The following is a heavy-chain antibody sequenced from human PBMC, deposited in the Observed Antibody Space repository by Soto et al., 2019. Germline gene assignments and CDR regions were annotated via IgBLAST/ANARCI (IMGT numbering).Heavy chain of an antibody. D-gene: IGHD3-3*01. CDR3: AKPFNDFWSGYYGLILNYGMDV. CDR1: GFTFSSYA. J-gene: IGHJ6*02. CDR2: ISGSGGST. Sequence: GGSLRLSCAASGFTFSSYAMSWVRQAPGKGLEWVSAISGSGGSTYYADSVKGRFTISRDNSKNTLYLQMNSLRAEDTAVYYCAKPFNDFWSGYYGLILNYGMDVWGQGTTVTVSS. V-gene: IGHV3-23*01.